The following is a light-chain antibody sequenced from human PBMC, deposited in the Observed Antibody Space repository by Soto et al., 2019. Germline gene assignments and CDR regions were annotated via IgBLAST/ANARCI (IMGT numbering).Light chain of an antibody. CDR1: QDISNY. CDR3: QQYDNLHLT. CDR2: DAS. J-gene: IGKJ4*01. Sequence: DIQMTQSPSSLSASVGDRVTITCQASQDISNYLNWYQQKPGKAPKLLIYDASNLETGVPSRFSGSGSGTDFTFTISSRQPEDIATYYCQQYDNLHLTFGGGNKVEIK. V-gene: IGKV1-33*01.